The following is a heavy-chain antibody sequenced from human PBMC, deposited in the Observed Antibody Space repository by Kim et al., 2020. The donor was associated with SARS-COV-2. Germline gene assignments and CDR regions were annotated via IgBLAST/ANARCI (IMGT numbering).Heavy chain of an antibody. CDR2: IVVGSGNT. V-gene: IGHV1-58*01. CDR3: AAVSGSGSPRYY. Sequence: SVKVSCKASGFTFTSSAVQWVRQARGQRLEWIGWIVVGSGNTNYAQKFQERVTITRDMSTSTAYMELSSLRSEDTAVYYCAAVSGSGSPRYYWGQGTLVTVSS. D-gene: IGHD3-10*01. J-gene: IGHJ4*02. CDR1: GFTFTSSA.